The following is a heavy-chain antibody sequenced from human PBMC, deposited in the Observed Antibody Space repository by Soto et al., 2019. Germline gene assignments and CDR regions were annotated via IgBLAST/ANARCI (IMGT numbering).Heavy chain of an antibody. CDR2: IVPIFGTT. CDR1: GVTLRSFA. D-gene: IGHD3-16*01. V-gene: IGHV1-69*01. J-gene: IGHJ5*02. Sequence: QVLLVQSGAEVKRLGSSVQVSCKASGVTLRSFAIAWVRQTPGHGLEWMGGIVPIFGTTNYAQKFQGRLSITADGSTTTAFMELSSLTSEDSGLYYFATDMSWFDPWGQGTLVTVSS. CDR3: ATDMSWFDP.